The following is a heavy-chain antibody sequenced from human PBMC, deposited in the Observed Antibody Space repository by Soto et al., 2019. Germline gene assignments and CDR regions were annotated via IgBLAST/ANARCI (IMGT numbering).Heavy chain of an antibody. D-gene: IGHD2-2*01. Sequence: ASVKVSCKASGGTFSSYTISWVRQAPGQGLEWMGRIIPILGIANYAQKFQGRVTITADKSTSTAYMELSSLRSEDTAVYYCARSGGDCSSTSCYDYYYYYYMDVWGKGTTVTVSS. CDR2: IIPILGIA. CDR1: GGTFSSYT. J-gene: IGHJ6*03. CDR3: ARSGGDCSSTSCYDYYYYYYMDV. V-gene: IGHV1-69*02.